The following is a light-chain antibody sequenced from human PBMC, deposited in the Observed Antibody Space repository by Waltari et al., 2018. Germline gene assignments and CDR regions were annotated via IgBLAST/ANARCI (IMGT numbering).Light chain of an antibody. Sequence: QSVLTQPPSASGTPGQRVTIPCSGSSSNIGSNYVYWYQQLPGTAPKRLIYRNNQRPSGVPDRFSGSKSGTSASLAISGLRSEDEADYYCAAWDDSLVFGGGTKLTVL. CDR2: RNN. CDR3: AAWDDSLV. V-gene: IGLV1-47*01. J-gene: IGLJ3*02. CDR1: SSNIGSNY.